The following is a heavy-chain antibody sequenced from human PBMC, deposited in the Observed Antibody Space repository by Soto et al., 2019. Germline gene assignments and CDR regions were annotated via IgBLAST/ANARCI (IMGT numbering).Heavy chain of an antibody. V-gene: IGHV3-21*01. J-gene: IGHJ4*02. CDR2: ISSSSSYI. D-gene: IGHD1-26*01. CDR3: ARGKYSGSYFDY. CDR1: GFTFSSYS. Sequence: LRLSCAASGFTFSSYSMNWVRQAPGKGLEWVSSISSSSSYIYYADSVKGRFTISRDNAKNSLYLQMNSLRAEDTAVYYCARGKYSGSYFDYWGQGTLVTVSS.